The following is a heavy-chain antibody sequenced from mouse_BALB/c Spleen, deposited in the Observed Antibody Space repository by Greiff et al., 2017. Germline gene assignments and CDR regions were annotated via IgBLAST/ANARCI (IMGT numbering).Heavy chain of an antibody. Sequence: VQLKQSGAELVRSGASVKLSCTASGFNIKDYYMHWVKQRPEQGLEWIGWIDPENGDTEYAPKFQGKATMTADTSSNTAYLQLSSLTSEDTAVYYCNAARATKDYWGQGTTLTVSS. CDR1: GFNIKDYY. D-gene: IGHD3-1*01. CDR3: NAARATKDY. J-gene: IGHJ2*01. V-gene: IGHV14-4*02. CDR2: IDPENGDT.